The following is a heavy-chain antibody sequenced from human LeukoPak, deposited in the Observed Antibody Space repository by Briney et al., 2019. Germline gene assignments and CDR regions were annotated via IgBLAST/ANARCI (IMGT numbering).Heavy chain of an antibody. J-gene: IGHJ4*02. V-gene: IGHV1-2*02. CDR3: ARDPVDIVATRSFDY. Sequence: ASVKVSCKASGYTFTGYYMHWVRQAPGQGLEWMGWINPNSGGTNYAQKFQGRVTMTRDPSISTAYMELSRLRSDDTAVYYCARDPVDIVATRSFDYWGQGTLVTVSS. CDR1: GYTFTGYY. D-gene: IGHD5-12*01. CDR2: INPNSGGT.